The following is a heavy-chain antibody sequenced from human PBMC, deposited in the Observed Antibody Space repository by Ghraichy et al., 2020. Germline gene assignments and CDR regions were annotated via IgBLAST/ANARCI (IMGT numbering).Heavy chain of an antibody. CDR1: GFTLSTYT. CDR2: ISGTGANT. Sequence: GGSLRLSCAASGFTLSTYTMAWVRQAPGKGLEWVSLISGTGANTFYATSVKGRFTISRDNSKNMLYLQLNSLSAEDTAVYFCVIDGYNNIPFDSWGQGTRVTVSS. J-gene: IGHJ4*02. D-gene: IGHD5-24*01. V-gene: IGHV3-23*01. CDR3: VIDGYNNIPFDS.